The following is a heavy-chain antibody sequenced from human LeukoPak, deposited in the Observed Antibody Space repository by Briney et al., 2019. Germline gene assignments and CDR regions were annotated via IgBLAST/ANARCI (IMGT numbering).Heavy chain of an antibody. CDR1: GGTFSSYA. CDR3: AREEPYYDFWSPNNWFDP. J-gene: IGHJ5*02. D-gene: IGHD3-3*01. V-gene: IGHV1-69*13. CDR2: IIPIFGTA. Sequence: ASVKVSCKASGGTFSSYAISWVRQAPGQGLEWMGGIIPIFGTANYAQKFQGRVTITADESTSTAYMELSSLRSEDTAVYYCAREEPYYDFWSPNNWFDPWGLGTLVTVSS.